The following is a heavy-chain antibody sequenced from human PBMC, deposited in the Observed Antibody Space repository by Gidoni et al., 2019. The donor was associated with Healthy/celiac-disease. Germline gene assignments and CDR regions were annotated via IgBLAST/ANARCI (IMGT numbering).Heavy chain of an antibody. J-gene: IGHJ4*02. CDR3: VPPVGSHY. D-gene: IGHD3-16*01. Sequence: EVQLLESGGGLVQPGGSLRISCAASGFTFSSYAMSCVRQAPGKGLEWVSAISGSGGSTYYADSVKGRFTISRDNSKNTLYLQMNSLRAEDTAVYYCVPPVGSHYWGQGTLVTVSS. CDR2: ISGSGGST. V-gene: IGHV3-23*01. CDR1: GFTFSSYA.